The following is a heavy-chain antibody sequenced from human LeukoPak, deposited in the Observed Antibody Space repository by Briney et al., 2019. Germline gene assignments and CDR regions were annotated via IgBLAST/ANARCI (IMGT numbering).Heavy chain of an antibody. CDR3: ARDPAVAGTRQNWFDP. D-gene: IGHD6-19*01. J-gene: IGHJ5*02. CDR2: IFYSGAA. V-gene: IGHV4-39*02. CDR1: GGSISSSDYY. Sequence: SETLSLTCTVSGGSISSSDYYWGWVRQPPGKGLEWIGSIFYSGAAHCNPSLKSRVTISVDTFNNQFSLMLSSVTAADTAVYYCARDPAVAGTRQNWFDPWGQGTLVTVSS.